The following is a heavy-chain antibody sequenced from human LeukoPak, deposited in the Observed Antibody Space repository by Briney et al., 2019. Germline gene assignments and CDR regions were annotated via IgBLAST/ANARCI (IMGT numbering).Heavy chain of an antibody. J-gene: IGHJ4*02. D-gene: IGHD3-22*01. Sequence: GSVKVSCKASGYTFTGYYMHWVRQAPGQGLEWMGWINPNSGGTNYAQKFQGRVTMTRDTSISTAYMELSRPRSDDTAVYYCASDPTYYYDSSFDYWGQGTLVTVSS. CDR3: ASDPTYYYDSSFDY. CDR1: GYTFTGYY. V-gene: IGHV1-2*02. CDR2: INPNSGGT.